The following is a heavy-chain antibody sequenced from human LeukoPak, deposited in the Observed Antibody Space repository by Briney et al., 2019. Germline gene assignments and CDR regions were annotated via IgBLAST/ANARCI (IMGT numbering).Heavy chain of an antibody. CDR1: GFTVSSNY. CDR3: ARGHRYSSSCLDY. D-gene: IGHD6-13*01. J-gene: IGHJ4*02. CDR2: IYSGSST. V-gene: IGHV3-53*01. Sequence: GGSLRLSCAASGFTVSSNYMSWVRQAPGKGLEWVSVIYSGSSTYYADSVKGRFTISRDNSKNTLYPQMNSLRAEDTAVYYCARGHRYSSSCLDYWGQGTLVTVSS.